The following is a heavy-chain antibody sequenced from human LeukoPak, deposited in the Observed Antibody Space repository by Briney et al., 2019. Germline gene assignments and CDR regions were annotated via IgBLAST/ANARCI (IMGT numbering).Heavy chain of an antibody. D-gene: IGHD3-16*01. CDR1: GDSMNSHY. Sequence: SETLSLTCTVSGDSMNSHYWSFIRQPAGKGLEWIGRIHTSGTTYYNPSLRSRVTLSIDTSKNQFSLRLTSVTAADTAVYFCMRGDYYDGGGRNWFDPWGLGTLVTVSS. V-gene: IGHV4-4*07. CDR3: MRGDYYDGGGRNWFDP. J-gene: IGHJ5*01. CDR2: IHTSGTT.